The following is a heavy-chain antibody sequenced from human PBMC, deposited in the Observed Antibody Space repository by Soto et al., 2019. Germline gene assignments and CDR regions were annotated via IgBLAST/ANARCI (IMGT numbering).Heavy chain of an antibody. V-gene: IGHV3-33*01. CDR2: IWYDGSNK. CDR3: ARDWTYDSSYYYYGMDV. Sequence: GGSRRLACPVGGFSFSRGGLHRVRQAPGKGQEWVAVIWYDGSNKYYADSVKGRFTISRDNSKTTLYLQMNSLRAEDTAVYYCARDWTYDSSYYYYGMDVWGQGTTVTVSS. J-gene: IGHJ6*02. D-gene: IGHD3-22*01. CDR1: GFSFSRGG.